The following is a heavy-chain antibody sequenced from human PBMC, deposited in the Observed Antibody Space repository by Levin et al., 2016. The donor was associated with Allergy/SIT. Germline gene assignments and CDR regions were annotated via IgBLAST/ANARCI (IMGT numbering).Heavy chain of an antibody. Sequence: SETLSLTCTVSGGSISSYYWSWIRQPPGKGLEWIGYIYYSGSTNYNPSLKSRVTISVDTSKNQFSLKLSSVTAADTAVYYCARVRVAARAHFDYWGQGTLVTVSS. CDR3: ARVRVAARAHFDY. V-gene: IGHV4-59*12. CDR2: IYYSGST. J-gene: IGHJ4*02. D-gene: IGHD6-6*01. CDR1: GGSISSYY.